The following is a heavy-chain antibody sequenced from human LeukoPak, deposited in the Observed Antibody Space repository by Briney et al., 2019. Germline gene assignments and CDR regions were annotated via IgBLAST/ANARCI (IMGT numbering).Heavy chain of an antibody. J-gene: IGHJ5*02. CDR1: GYTFTSYG. D-gene: IGHD3-3*01. V-gene: IGHV1-18*01. CDR3: ARDLITIFGVAANWFDP. Sequence: EASVKVSCKASGYTFTSYGISWVRQAPGQGLEWMGWISAYNGNTNYAQKLQGRVTMTTDTSTSTAYMELRSLRSDDTAVYYCARDLITIFGVAANWFDPWGQGTLVTVSS. CDR2: ISAYNGNT.